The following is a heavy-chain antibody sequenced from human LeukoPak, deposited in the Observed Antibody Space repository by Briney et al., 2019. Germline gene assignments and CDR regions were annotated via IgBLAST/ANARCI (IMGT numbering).Heavy chain of an antibody. CDR2: IYSGGST. CDR1: GFTVSSNY. V-gene: IGHV3-66*01. Sequence: GGSLRLSCAASGFTVSSNYMSWVRQAPGKGLEWVSVIYSGGSTYYADSVKGRFTISRDNSKNTLYLQMNSLRAEDTAVYYCARDYDSSGYYAVRNYWGQGTLVTVSS. D-gene: IGHD3-22*01. J-gene: IGHJ4*02. CDR3: ARDYDSSGYYAVRNY.